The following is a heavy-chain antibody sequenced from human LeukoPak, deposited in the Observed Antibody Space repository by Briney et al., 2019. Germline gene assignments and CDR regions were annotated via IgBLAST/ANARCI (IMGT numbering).Heavy chain of an antibody. V-gene: IGHV3-23*01. J-gene: IGHJ4*02. CDR1: GFTCSSYG. Sequence: PGGSLRLPCAASGFTCSSYGMSWVRQAPGKGLEWVSTIGGSGDSPYYADSVKGRFAISRDNSKNTLFLHMNSLRAEDTAVYYCAKEPHHSGSYYLDYWGQGTLVTVSS. D-gene: IGHD1-26*01. CDR2: IGGSGDSP. CDR3: AKEPHHSGSYYLDY.